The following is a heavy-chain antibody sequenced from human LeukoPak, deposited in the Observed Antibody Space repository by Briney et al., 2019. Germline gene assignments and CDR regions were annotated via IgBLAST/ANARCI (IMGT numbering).Heavy chain of an antibody. V-gene: IGHV3-23*01. D-gene: IGHD6-19*01. CDR1: GVTLGTHA. Sequence: PGGSLRLSCSASGVTLGTHAMSWVRQAPGKGLEWVSAISFSGDVTFYADSVKGRFTISRDNSKNTLFLRMNSLRDEDTAIYYCTNGGIYTTGWYRTPALWGQGTMVTVS. CDR3: TNGGIYTTGWYRTPAL. CDR2: ISFSGDVT. J-gene: IGHJ3*01.